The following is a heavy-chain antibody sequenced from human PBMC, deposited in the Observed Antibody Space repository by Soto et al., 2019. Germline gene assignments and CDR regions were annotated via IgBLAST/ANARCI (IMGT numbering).Heavy chain of an antibody. Sequence: ASVKVCCKASGYTFTSYGISWVRQAPGQGLEWMGWISAYNGNTNYAQKLQGRVTMTTDTSTSTAYMELRSLRSDDTAVYYCARDNSAGWDYDILTGYYPVNYFDYWGQGTLVTVSS. CDR3: ARDNSAGWDYDILTGYYPVNYFDY. CDR2: ISAYNGNT. J-gene: IGHJ4*02. CDR1: GYTFTSYG. D-gene: IGHD3-9*01. V-gene: IGHV1-18*01.